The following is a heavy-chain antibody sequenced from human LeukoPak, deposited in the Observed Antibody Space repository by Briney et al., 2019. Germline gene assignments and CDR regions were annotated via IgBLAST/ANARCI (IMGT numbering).Heavy chain of an antibody. J-gene: IGHJ4*02. CDR1: GFTFSSYA. V-gene: IGHV3-64*01. CDR2: ISSNGGNT. CDR3: ARGDLDLDY. Sequence: GGSLRLSCAASGFTFSSYAMHWVRQAPGKGLEYVSAISSNGGNTYYANSVKGRFTISRDNSKNTLYLQMGSLRAEDMAVYYCARGDLDLDYWGQGTLVTVSS. D-gene: IGHD3-3*01.